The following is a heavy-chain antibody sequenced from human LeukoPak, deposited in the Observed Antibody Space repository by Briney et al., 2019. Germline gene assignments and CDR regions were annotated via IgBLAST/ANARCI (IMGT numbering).Heavy chain of an antibody. CDR2: TYYRSTWYN. V-gene: IGHV6-1*01. Sequence: SQTLSLTCAISGDSVSSNSAVWNWIRQSPSRGLEWLGRTYYRSTWYNDYAVSVRGRITVNPDTSKNQFSLHLNSVTPEDTAVYYCARRLTQYDCFDPWGQGILVTVSS. D-gene: IGHD2-2*01. CDR3: ARRLTQYDCFDP. J-gene: IGHJ5*02. CDR1: GDSVSSNSAV.